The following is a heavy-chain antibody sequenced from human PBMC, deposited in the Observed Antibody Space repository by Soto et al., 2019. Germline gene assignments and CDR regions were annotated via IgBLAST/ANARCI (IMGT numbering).Heavy chain of an antibody. CDR1: GFTFSGSA. CDR2: IRSKANSYAT. CDR3: TRPSPGFSYDYYYGMDV. Sequence: GGSLRLSCAASGFTFSGSAMHWVRQASGKGLEWVGRIRSKANSYATAYAASVKGRFTISRDDSKNTAYLQMNSLKTEDTAVYYCTRPSPGFSYDYYYGMDVWGQGTTVTVSS. J-gene: IGHJ6*02. V-gene: IGHV3-73*01.